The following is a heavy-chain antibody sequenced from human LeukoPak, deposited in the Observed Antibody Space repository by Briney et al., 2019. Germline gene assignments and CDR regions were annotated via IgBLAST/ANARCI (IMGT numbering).Heavy chain of an antibody. CDR3: AGPYCSGGSCYPSPGY. CDR1: GDSISDYY. CDR2: IYSSGST. Sequence: PSETLSLTCTVSGDSISDYYWSWIRQPVGKGLEWIGRIYSSGSTNYNPSLKSRVTMSVDTSKNQFSLKLSSVTAADTAVYYCAGPYCSGGSCYPSPGYWGQGTLVTVSS. D-gene: IGHD2-15*01. J-gene: IGHJ4*02. V-gene: IGHV4-4*07.